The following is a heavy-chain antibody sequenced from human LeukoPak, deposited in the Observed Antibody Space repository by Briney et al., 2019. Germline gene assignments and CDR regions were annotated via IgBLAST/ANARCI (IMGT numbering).Heavy chain of an antibody. J-gene: IGHJ4*02. CDR3: ARGEYTIFGVVPSRFDY. D-gene: IGHD3-3*01. V-gene: IGHV1-69*01. Sequence: GASVKVSCKASGGTFSSYAISWVRQAPGQGLEWMGGIIPIFGTANYAQKFQGRVTITADDSTSTAYMELSSLRSEDTAVYYCARGEYTIFGVVPSRFDYWGQGTLVTVSS. CDR1: GGTFSSYA. CDR2: IIPIFGTA.